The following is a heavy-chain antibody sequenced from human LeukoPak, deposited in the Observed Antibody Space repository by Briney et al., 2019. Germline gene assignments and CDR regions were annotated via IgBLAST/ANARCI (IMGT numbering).Heavy chain of an antibody. CDR2: INHSGST. J-gene: IGHJ6*03. V-gene: IGHV4-34*01. D-gene: IGHD3-10*01. CDR3: ARDPGIMVRGSRRGYDGNYYYMDV. CDR1: GGSFSGYY. Sequence: KPSETLSLTCAVYGGSFSGYYWSWIRQPPGKGLEWIGEINHSGSTNYNPSLKSRVTISVDTSKSQFSLNVSSVTAADTAVYYCARDPGIMVRGSRRGYDGNYYYMDVWGKGTTVTISS.